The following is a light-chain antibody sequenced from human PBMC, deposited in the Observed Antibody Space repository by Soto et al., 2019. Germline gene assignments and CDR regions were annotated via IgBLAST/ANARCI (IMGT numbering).Light chain of an antibody. V-gene: IGKV1-5*01. CDR3: QQYNSYSLT. Sequence: DIQMTQSPSTLSVSVGDRVTITCRASQSISSWLAWYQQKTGKAPKLLIYDASSLESGVPSRFSGSGSGTEFTLTISSLQPDDFATYYCQQYNSYSLTFGGGNKVEIK. CDR1: QSISSW. CDR2: DAS. J-gene: IGKJ4*01.